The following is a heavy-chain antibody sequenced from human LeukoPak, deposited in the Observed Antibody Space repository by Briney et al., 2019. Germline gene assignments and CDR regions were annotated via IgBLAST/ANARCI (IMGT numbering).Heavy chain of an antibody. CDR3: ARMGDSGGYYYGPVFA. D-gene: IGHD3-22*01. J-gene: IGHJ5*02. CDR1: GFTVSSKY. CDR2: IYSGGST. Sequence: GGSLRLSCAASGFTVSSKYMSWVRQAPGKGLEWVSLIYSGGSTYYADSVKGRFTISRDDSKNTLYLQMNILRAEDTAVYYCARMGDSGGYYYGPVFAWGQGTLVTVSS. V-gene: IGHV3-53*01.